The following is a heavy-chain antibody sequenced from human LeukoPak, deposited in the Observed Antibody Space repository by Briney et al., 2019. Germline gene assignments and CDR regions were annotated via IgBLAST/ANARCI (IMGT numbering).Heavy chain of an antibody. D-gene: IGHD1-1*01. CDR1: GASISGYY. V-gene: IGHV4-4*07. CDR3: ARDIGRRGFDY. CDR2: IYTSGST. J-gene: IGHJ4*02. Sequence: SETLSLTCTVSGASISGYYWSWIRQPAGKGLEWIGRIYTSGSTNYNPSLKSRVSMSVDTSKNQFSLKLSSVTAADTAVYYCARDIGRRGFDYWGQGTLVTVSS.